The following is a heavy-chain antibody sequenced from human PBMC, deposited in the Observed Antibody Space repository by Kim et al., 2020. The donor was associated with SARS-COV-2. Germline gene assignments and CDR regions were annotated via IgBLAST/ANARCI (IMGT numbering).Heavy chain of an antibody. D-gene: IGHD3-22*01. CDR3: ARVNHYDSSGYYYEDY. J-gene: IGHJ4*02. Sequence: SVKGRFTISRDNAKNSLYLQMNILRAEDTAVYYCARVNHYDSSGYYYEDYWGQGTLVTVSS. V-gene: IGHV3-11*06.